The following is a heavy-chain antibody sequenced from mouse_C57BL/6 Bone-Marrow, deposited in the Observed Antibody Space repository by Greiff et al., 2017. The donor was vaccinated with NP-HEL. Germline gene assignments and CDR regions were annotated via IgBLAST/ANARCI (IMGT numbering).Heavy chain of an antibody. CDR1: GYTFTSYW. Sequence: VQLQQPGAELVKPGASVKLSCKASGYTFTSYWMHWVKQRPGQGLEWIGMIHPNSGSTNYNEKFKSKATLTVDKSSSTAYMLLSSLTSEDSAVYYCARVITTVVAPFDVWGTGTTVTVSS. J-gene: IGHJ1*03. CDR2: IHPNSGST. D-gene: IGHD1-1*01. CDR3: ARVITTVVAPFDV. V-gene: IGHV1-64*01.